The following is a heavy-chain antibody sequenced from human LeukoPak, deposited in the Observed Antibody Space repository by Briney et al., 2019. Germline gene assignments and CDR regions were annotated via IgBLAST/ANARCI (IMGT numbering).Heavy chain of an antibody. D-gene: IGHD3-10*01. J-gene: IGHJ4*02. CDR1: GFTVSSNY. CDR2: IYSGGST. V-gene: IGHV3-53*01. Sequence: GGSLRLSSAASGFTVSSNYMSWVRQAPGKGLEWVSVIYSGGSTYYADSVKGRFTISRDNSKNTLYLQMNSLRAEDTAVYYCARILGGIDYWGQGTLVTVSS. CDR3: ARILGGIDY.